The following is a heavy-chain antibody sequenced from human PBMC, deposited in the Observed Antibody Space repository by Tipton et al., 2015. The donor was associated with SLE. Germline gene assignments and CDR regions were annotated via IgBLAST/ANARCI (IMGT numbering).Heavy chain of an antibody. V-gene: IGHV3-11*04. J-gene: IGHJ4*02. CDR2: ISSSGTTI. D-gene: IGHD3-10*01. CDR3: AREPIYGSGSYFDY. CDR1: GFTGDYY. Sequence: SLRLSCAASGFTGDYYMNWIRQAPGKGLEWVAYISSSGTTIYYADSVKGRFTVSRDNAKNSLYLQMNSLRAEDTAVYYCAREPIYGSGSYFDYWGQGTLVTVSS.